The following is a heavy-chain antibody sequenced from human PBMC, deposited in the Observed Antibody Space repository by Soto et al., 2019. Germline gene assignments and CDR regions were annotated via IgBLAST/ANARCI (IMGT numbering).Heavy chain of an antibody. CDR1: GYSFTNYG. V-gene: IGHV1-18*01. D-gene: IGHD6-19*01. J-gene: IGHJ6*03. Sequence: QDQLVQSGAEVKKPGASVTVSCEASGYSFTNYGITWVRQAPGQGLEWLGWISAFNGNTHYAQKVQGRVTMTTDASTSTAYMGLRSLRSDDTAVYYFARGRGGAPPVAGNTHYYYYMDVWGKGTTVTVSS. CDR2: ISAFNGNT. CDR3: ARGRGGAPPVAGNTHYYYYMDV.